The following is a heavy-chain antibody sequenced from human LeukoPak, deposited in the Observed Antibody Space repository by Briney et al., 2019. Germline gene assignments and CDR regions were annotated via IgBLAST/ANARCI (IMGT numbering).Heavy chain of an antibody. Sequence: ASVKVSCKASGYTFTKYGITWVRQAPGQGLEWMGWISRYNGNTNYAQKLQGRVTMTTDTSTSTAYMELRSLRSDDTAVYYCAREVMGATFANWFDPWGQGTLVTVSS. CDR2: ISRYNGNT. D-gene: IGHD1-26*01. CDR1: GYTFTKYG. V-gene: IGHV1-18*01. CDR3: AREVMGATFANWFDP. J-gene: IGHJ5*02.